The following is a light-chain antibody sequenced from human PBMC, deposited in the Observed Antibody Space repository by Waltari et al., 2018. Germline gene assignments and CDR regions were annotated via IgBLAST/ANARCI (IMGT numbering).Light chain of an antibody. J-gene: IGLJ2*01. Sequence: QAVLTQPSSLSASPGASARLTCTLHSGILVPARQIYWSQQKPGRPPQYLLRFRSELDKQQSSGLPSRFSGSKDASANAGILLISGLQSEDEADYYCMIWHSSASVFGGGTTLTVL. V-gene: IGLV5-45*03. CDR1: SGILVPARQ. CDR2: FRSELDK. CDR3: MIWHSSASV.